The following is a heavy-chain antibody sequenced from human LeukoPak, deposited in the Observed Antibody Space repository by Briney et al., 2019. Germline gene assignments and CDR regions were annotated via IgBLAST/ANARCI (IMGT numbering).Heavy chain of an antibody. J-gene: IGHJ4*02. D-gene: IGHD6-13*01. CDR3: ARDSRDSSSWRFDY. CDR1: GFTFSSYA. CDR2: ISYDGSNK. Sequence: PGGSLRLSCAASGFTFSSYAMHWVRQAPGKGLEWVAVISYDGSNKYYADSVKGRFTISRDNSKNTLYLQMNSLRAEDTAVYYCARDSRDSSSWRFDYWGQGTLVTVSS. V-gene: IGHV3-30-3*01.